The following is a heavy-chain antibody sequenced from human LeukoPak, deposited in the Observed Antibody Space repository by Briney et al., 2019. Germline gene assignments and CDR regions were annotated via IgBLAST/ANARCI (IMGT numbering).Heavy chain of an antibody. J-gene: IGHJ3*02. Sequence: GTSVKVSCKASGGTFSSYAISWVRQAPGQGLEWMGGIIPIFGTANYAQKFQGRVTITTDESTSTAYMELSSLRSDDTAVYYCAAGPYYYDSSGYAVRAFDIWGQGTMVTVSS. CDR2: IIPIFGTA. V-gene: IGHV1-69*05. CDR1: GGTFSSYA. D-gene: IGHD3-22*01. CDR3: AAGPYYYDSSGYAVRAFDI.